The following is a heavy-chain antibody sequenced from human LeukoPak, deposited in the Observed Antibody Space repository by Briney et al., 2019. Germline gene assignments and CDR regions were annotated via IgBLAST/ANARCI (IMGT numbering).Heavy chain of an antibody. Sequence: PGGSLRLSCAASGFTFRSYAMNWVRQAPGKGLEWVSAISGSGSATYYADSVKGRFTISRDKSKNTLYLQMNSLRAEDTAVYYCAKDQYGEAFDIWGPGTMVTVSS. V-gene: IGHV3-23*01. CDR1: GFTFRSYA. CDR3: AKDQYGEAFDI. D-gene: IGHD4-17*01. J-gene: IGHJ3*02. CDR2: ISGSGSAT.